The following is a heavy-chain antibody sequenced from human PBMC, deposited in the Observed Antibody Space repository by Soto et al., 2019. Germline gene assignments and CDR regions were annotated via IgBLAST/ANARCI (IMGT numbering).Heavy chain of an antibody. CDR2: IIPIFGTA. Sequence: KXSGGTFSSYAISWVRQAPGQGLEWVGGIIPIFGTANYAQKYQGRVTITADESTSTAYMELSSLRSEDTAVFFCSIVLYGGNPVSYYYYGMDVWGQGTTVTVSS. CDR1: GGTFSSYA. J-gene: IGHJ6*02. D-gene: IGHD2-15*01. CDR3: SIVLYGGNPVSYYYYGMDV. V-gene: IGHV1-69*01.